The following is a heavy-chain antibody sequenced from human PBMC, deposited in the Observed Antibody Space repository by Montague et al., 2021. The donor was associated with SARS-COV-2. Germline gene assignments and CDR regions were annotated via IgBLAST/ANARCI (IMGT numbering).Heavy chain of an antibody. CDR3: ARDGFYYDRSGPSNFDY. D-gene: IGHD3-22*01. J-gene: IGHJ4*02. CDR2: IYYSGST. CDR1: VGSISSNNCY. V-gene: IGHV4-39*07. Sequence: SETLSLTCTVSVGSISSNNCYWGWIRQPPGKALEWIGSIYYSGSTYYNPSLKSRVTMSVDTAENQFSLKPSSVTAADTAVYYCARDGFYYDRSGPSNFDYWGQGTLVTVSS.